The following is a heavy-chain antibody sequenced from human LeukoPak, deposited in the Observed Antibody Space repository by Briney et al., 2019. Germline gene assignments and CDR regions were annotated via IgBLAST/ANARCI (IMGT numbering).Heavy chain of an antibody. CDR3: ARFAILPTMRAVDY. Sequence: GGSLRLSCAASEFTFSSYCMTGVRQAPGRGLEGGANIKRDGSEEYYVDSLKGRFPISRDNAKNSLSLQMNSLRVEDTAVYYCARFAILPTMRAVDYWGQGTPVTVSS. V-gene: IGHV3-7*01. CDR2: IKRDGSEE. CDR1: EFTFSSYC. J-gene: IGHJ4*02. D-gene: IGHD5-12*01.